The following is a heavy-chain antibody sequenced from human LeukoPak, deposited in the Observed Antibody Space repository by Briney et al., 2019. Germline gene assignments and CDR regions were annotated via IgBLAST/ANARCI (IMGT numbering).Heavy chain of an antibody. J-gene: IGHJ4*02. V-gene: IGHV4-34*01. CDR3: ARLPYSSGWYVY. CDR1: GGSFSDYY. CDR2: INHSGST. Sequence: PSETLSLTCAVYGGSFSDYYWSWIRQPPGKGLEWIGEINHSGSTNYNPSLESRVTISVDTSKNQFSLKLSSVTASDTAVYYCARLPYSSGWYVYWGQGILVTVSS. D-gene: IGHD6-19*01.